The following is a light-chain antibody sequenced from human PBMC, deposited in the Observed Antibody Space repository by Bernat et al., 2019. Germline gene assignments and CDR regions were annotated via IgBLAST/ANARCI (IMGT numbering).Light chain of an antibody. CDR2: TNN. J-gene: IGLJ3*02. V-gene: IGLV1-44*01. CDR1: SSNIGSNT. Sequence: QSVLTQPPSKSGTPGQRVTISCSGSSSNIGSNTVNWYQQLPGTAPKLLIYTNNQRPSGVPDQFSGSKSGTSASLAISGLQSEDEADYYCAAWDDRMNGPVFGGGTKLTVL. CDR3: AAWDDRMNGPV.